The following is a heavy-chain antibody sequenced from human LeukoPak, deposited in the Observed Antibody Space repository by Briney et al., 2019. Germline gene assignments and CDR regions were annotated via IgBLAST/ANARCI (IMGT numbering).Heavy chain of an antibody. CDR1: GFIFNNYA. D-gene: IGHD6-13*01. V-gene: IGHV3-9*01. Sequence: PGGSLRLSCAGSGFIFNNYAMHWVRQAPGKGLEWVSDISWNGANIDYADSVKGRFTISRDNAKNSLYLQMNSLRAEDTALYYCAKEARSIAAAGYIDYWGQGALATVSS. CDR2: ISWNGANI. CDR3: AKEARSIAAAGYIDY. J-gene: IGHJ4*02.